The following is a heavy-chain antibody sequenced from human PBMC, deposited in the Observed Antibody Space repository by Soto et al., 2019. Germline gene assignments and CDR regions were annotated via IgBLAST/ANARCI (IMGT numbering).Heavy chain of an antibody. V-gene: IGHV3-23*01. CDR2: ISGSSSST. CDR3: AKQMENTGWYFFDY. CDR1: GVTFSSYP. Sequence: GGSLRLSCAASGVTFSSYPMSWVRQAPGKELEWVSTISGSSSSTYYADSVKGRFTISRDNSKSTLYMQMNSLRAEDTAVYYCAKQMENTGWYFFDYWGPGTLVTVSS. D-gene: IGHD6-19*01. J-gene: IGHJ4*02.